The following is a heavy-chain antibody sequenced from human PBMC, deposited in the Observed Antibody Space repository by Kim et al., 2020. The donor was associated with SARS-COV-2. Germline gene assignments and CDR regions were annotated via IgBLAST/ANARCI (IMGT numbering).Heavy chain of an antibody. D-gene: IGHD1-26*01. J-gene: IGHJ6*02. CDR3: ATNSESLGATILNEYYYYGMDV. CDR2: FDPEDGET. V-gene: IGHV1-24*01. CDR1: GYTLTELS. Sequence: ASVKVSCKVSGYTLTELSMHWVRQAPGKGLEWMGGFDPEDGETIYAQKFQGRVTMTEDTSTDTAYMELSSLRSEDTAVYYCATNSESLGATILNEYYYYGMDVWAKGPRSPSP.